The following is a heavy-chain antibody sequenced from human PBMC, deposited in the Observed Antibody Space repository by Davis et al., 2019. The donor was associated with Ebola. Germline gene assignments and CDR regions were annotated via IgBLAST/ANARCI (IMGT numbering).Heavy chain of an antibody. J-gene: IGHJ4*02. D-gene: IGHD3-10*01. CDR2: ISYDGSNK. CDR1: GFTFSSYA. CDR3: ARAVYYYGSGSYSDYFDY. V-gene: IGHV3-30-3*01. Sequence: PGGSLRLSCAASGFTFSSYAMHWVRQAPGKGLEWVAVISYDGSNKYYADSVKGRFTISRDNSKNTLYLQMNSLRAEDTAVHYCARAVYYYGSGSYSDYFDYWGQGTLVTVSS.